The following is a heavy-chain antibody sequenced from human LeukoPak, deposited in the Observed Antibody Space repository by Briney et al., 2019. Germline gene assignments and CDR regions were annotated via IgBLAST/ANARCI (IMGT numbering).Heavy chain of an antibody. CDR2: IYCSGST. CDR3: ARVLAARRWFDP. Sequence: SETLSLTCTVSGGSISSYYWSWIRQPPGKGLEWIGYIYCSGSTNYNPSLKSRVTISVDTSKNQFSLKLSSVTAADTAVYYCARVLAARRWFDPWGQGTLVTVSS. CDR1: GGSISSYY. D-gene: IGHD6-13*01. J-gene: IGHJ5*02. V-gene: IGHV4-59*01.